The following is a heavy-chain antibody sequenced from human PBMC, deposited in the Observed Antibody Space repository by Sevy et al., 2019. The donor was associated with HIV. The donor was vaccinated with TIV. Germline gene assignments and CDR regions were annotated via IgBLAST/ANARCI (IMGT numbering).Heavy chain of an antibody. D-gene: IGHD1-1*01. Sequence: GGSLRLSCATSGFTFSSYSMHWVRQAPGKGLEWVATISYDGINKHYADSVKGRFTICRDMSKNSLSLKMNSLRAEDTAVYFCALERLSSDVAEYFQNWGQGTLVTVSS. V-gene: IGHV3-30-3*01. CDR2: ISYDGINK. CDR3: ALERLSSDVAEYFQN. CDR1: GFTFSSYS. J-gene: IGHJ1*01.